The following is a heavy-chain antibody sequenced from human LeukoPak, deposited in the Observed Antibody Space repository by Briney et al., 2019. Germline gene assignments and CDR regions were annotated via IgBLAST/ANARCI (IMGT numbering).Heavy chain of an antibody. CDR2: VDPEDGET. J-gene: IGHJ3*02. CDR1: GYTFTDYY. Sequence: ASVKISCKVSGYTFTDYYMHWVQQAPGKGLEWMGLVDPEDGETIYAEKFQGRVTITADTSTDTAYMELSSLRSEDTAVYYCATVGRRTSDSVLTPYDAFDIWGQGTMVAVSS. V-gene: IGHV1-69-2*01. CDR3: ATVGRRTSDSVLTPYDAFDI. D-gene: IGHD4-23*01.